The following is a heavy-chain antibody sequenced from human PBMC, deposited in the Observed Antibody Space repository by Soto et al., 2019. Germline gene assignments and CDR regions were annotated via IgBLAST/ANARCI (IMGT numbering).Heavy chain of an antibody. CDR1: GGSLSDSY. D-gene: IGHD7-27*01. Sequence: SETLSLTCTVSGGSLSDSYWSWVRQPAGKGLECILRIYPGGSTNFNPSLRSLVTLSVDTSKNQFSLRLRSVTAADTAVYYCAREAPWATSQFDXWGHGTLVTVSX. CDR2: IYPGGST. V-gene: IGHV4-4*07. J-gene: IGHJ4*01. CDR3: AREAPWATSQFDX.